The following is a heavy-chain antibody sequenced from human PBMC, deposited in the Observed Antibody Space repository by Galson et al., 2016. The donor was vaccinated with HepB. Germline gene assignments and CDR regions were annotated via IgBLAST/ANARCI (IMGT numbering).Heavy chain of an antibody. D-gene: IGHD4-11*01. CDR2: ILSKAHGGTT. V-gene: IGHV3-15*01. CDR3: TISDFSDY. J-gene: IGHJ4*02. Sequence: SLRLSCAASGFTFSDAWMMLVRQAPGKGLEWVGRILSKAHGGTTHYAAPVKGRFTISRDDSENTLYLQMNSLKIEDTAIYYCTISDFSDYWGQGTLVTVSS. CDR1: GFTFSDAW.